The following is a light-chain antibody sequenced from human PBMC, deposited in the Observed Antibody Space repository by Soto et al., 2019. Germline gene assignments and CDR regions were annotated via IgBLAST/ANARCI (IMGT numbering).Light chain of an antibody. CDR2: VEGSGSY. CDR3: ETWDSNTRL. Sequence: QLVLTQSSSASASLGSSVKLTCTLRSGHSSYIIAWHQQQAGKAPRYLMKVEGSGSYNKGSGVPDRFSGSSSGADRYLTISNLHFEDEADYYCETWDSNTRLFGGGTKVTVL. CDR1: SGHSSYI. J-gene: IGLJ2*01. V-gene: IGLV4-60*02.